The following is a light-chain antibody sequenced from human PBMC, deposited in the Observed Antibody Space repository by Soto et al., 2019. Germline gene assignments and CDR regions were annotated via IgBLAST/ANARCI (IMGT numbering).Light chain of an antibody. CDR3: QQYGSSPWT. V-gene: IGKV3-20*01. J-gene: IGKJ1*01. CDR2: GAS. Sequence: ETVLTQSPGTLSLSPGERATLSCRASQSVSSSYLAWYQQKPGQAPRLLIYGASIRATGIPDRFSGSGSGTDFTLTISRLEPEDFAVYYCQQYGSSPWTFGQGTKVEI. CDR1: QSVSSSY.